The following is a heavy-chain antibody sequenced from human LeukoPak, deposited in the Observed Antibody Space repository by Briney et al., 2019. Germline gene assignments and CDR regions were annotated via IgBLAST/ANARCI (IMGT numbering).Heavy chain of an antibody. V-gene: IGHV3-21*06. Sequence: WGSLRLSCAASGFTFSSYSMNWVRQAPGKGLEWVSSISTTSDYIYYADSLKGRLTISRDNAKNSLYLQMNSLRAEDTAVYYCARGGVYSQGFDYWGQGTLVTVSS. CDR2: ISTTSDYI. CDR3: ARGGVYSQGFDY. J-gene: IGHJ4*02. CDR1: GFTFSSYS. D-gene: IGHD5/OR15-5a*01.